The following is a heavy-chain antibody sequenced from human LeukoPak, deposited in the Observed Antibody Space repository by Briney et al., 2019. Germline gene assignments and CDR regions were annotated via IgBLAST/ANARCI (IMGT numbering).Heavy chain of an antibody. CDR3: ARVSRWELLRYFDY. D-gene: IGHD1-26*01. Sequence: ASVKVSCKTSGYRFSLYAIHWVRQAPGQRLEWMGWIDAGNGDTKYSQKFQDRVTMTRDTSTSTVYMELSSLRSEDTAVYYCARVSRWELLRYFDYWGQGTLVTVSS. CDR1: GYRFSLYA. CDR2: IDAGNGDT. V-gene: IGHV1-3*01. J-gene: IGHJ4*02.